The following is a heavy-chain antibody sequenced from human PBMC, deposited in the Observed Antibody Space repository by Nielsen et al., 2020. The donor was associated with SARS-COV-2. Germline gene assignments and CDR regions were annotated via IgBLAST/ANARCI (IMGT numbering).Heavy chain of an antibody. J-gene: IGHJ4*02. CDR2: ISSSGSTM. V-gene: IGHV3-48*04. Sequence: GESLKISCVTSGFTFSSSSMNWVRQAPGRGLEWVSYISSSGSTMYYADSVKGRFTISRDSAKNSLFLRMNSLRAEDTAVYYCAREAGDQDYFDYWGQGTLVTVSS. CDR3: AREAGDQDYFDY. CDR1: GFTFSSSS. D-gene: IGHD3-10*01.